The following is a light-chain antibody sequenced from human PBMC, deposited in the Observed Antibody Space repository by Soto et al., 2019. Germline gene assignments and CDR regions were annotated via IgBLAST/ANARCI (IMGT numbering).Light chain of an antibody. V-gene: IGLV2-14*01. CDR2: EVT. Sequence: QSVLTQPASVSGSPGQSITISCTGTSGDIGSYNRVSWYQQHPGKAPKLIIYEVTDRPSGVSNRFSGSKSGNTASLTISGLQAEDEAEYYCSSYTNIKTRACVFGTGTRSPS. CDR3: SSYTNIKTRACV. J-gene: IGLJ1*01. CDR1: SGDIGSYNR.